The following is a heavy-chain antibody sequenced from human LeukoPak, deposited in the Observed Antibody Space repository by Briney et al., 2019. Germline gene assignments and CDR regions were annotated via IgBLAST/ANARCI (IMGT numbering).Heavy chain of an antibody. CDR3: VRSYDAFDI. D-gene: IGHD1-26*01. Sequence: SETLSLTCTVSGGSISSYYWSWIRQPPGKGLEWIGEINHSGSTNYNPSLKSRVTISVDTSKNQFSLKLSSVTAADTAVYYCVRSYDAFDIWGQGTMVTVSS. J-gene: IGHJ3*02. CDR1: GGSISSYY. CDR2: INHSGST. V-gene: IGHV4-34*01.